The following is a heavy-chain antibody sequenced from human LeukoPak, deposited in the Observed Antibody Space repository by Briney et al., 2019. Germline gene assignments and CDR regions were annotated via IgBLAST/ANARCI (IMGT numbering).Heavy chain of an antibody. CDR3: ARGGLMAAAVFY. CDR2: INHSGST. V-gene: IGHV4-34*01. CDR1: GGSFSGYY. J-gene: IGHJ4*02. D-gene: IGHD6-13*01. Sequence: SETLSLTCAVYGGSFSGYYWSWIRQPPGKGLEWIGEINHSGSTNYNPSLKSRVTISVDTSKNQFSLKLSSVTAADTAVYYCARGGLMAAAVFYWGQGTLVTVSS.